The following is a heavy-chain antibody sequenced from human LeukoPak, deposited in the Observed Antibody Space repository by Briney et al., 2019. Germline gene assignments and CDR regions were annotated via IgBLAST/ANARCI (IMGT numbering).Heavy chain of an antibody. D-gene: IGHD3-22*01. CDR1: GGSITSGDHY. CDR2: IFYSGST. Sequence: SETLSLTCSVSGGSITSGDHYWSWLRQPPGQGLEWIGYIFYSGSTYYNPSLESRFTMSVDTSKNQFSLKLSSVTAADTAVYYCAGARDSSGYYYHLDYWGQGTLVTVSS. J-gene: IGHJ4*02. V-gene: IGHV4-30-4*01. CDR3: AGARDSSGYYYHLDY.